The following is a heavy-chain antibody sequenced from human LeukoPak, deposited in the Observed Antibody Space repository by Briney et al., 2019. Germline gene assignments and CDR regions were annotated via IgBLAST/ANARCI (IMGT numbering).Heavy chain of an antibody. D-gene: IGHD3-10*01. J-gene: IGHJ6*02. CDR1: GFTFSGYW. CDR3: ARDRYGSGSYYNSGYGMDV. CDR2: INSDGSST. Sequence: GSLRLSCAASGFTFSGYWMHWVRQAPGKGLGWVSRINSDGSSTSYADSVKGRFTISRDNAKNTLYLQMNSLRAEDTAVYYCARDRYGSGSYYNSGYGMDVWGQGTTVTVSS. V-gene: IGHV3-74*01.